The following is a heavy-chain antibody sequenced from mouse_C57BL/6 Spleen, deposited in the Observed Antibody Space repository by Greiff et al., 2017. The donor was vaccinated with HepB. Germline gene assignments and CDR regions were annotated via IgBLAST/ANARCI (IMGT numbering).Heavy chain of an antibody. J-gene: IGHJ3*01. V-gene: IGHV7-3*01. Sequence: EVQLVESGGGLVQPGGSLSLSCAASGFTFTDYYMSWVRQPPGKALEWLGFIRNKANGYTTEYSASVKGRFTISRDNSQSILYLQMNALRAEDSATYYCARYDGDGFAYWGQGTLVTVSA. CDR2: IRNKANGYTT. CDR3: ARYDGDGFAY. CDR1: GFTFTDYY. D-gene: IGHD2-13*01.